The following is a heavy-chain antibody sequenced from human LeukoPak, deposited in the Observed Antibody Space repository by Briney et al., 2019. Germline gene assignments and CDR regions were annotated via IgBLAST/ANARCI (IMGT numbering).Heavy chain of an antibody. CDR1: GGSISSYY. CDR3: AREYCSGGSCLDP. V-gene: IGHV4-59*01. J-gene: IGHJ5*02. Sequence: PSETLSLTCTVSGGSISSYYWSWIRQPRGKGLEWIGYIYYSGSTNYNPPLKSRVTISVDTSKNQFSLKLSSVTAADTAVYYCAREYCSGGSCLDPWGQGTLVTVSS. CDR2: IYYSGST. D-gene: IGHD2-15*01.